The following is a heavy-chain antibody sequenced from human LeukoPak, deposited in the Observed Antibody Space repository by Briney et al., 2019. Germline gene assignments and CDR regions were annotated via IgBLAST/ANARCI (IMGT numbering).Heavy chain of an antibody. D-gene: IGHD1-26*01. Sequence: GGSLRLSCAASGFTFRNYGLSWVRQAPGKGLEWVSYISGAGGNVNYADSVKGRFIISRDNGKNSLYLQMSSLRAEDTAVYYCAIWVGNNADFTGPIDYWGQGTLVTVSS. CDR1: GFTFRNYG. V-gene: IGHV3-48*01. J-gene: IGHJ4*02. CDR2: ISGAGGNV. CDR3: AIWVGNNADFTGPIDY.